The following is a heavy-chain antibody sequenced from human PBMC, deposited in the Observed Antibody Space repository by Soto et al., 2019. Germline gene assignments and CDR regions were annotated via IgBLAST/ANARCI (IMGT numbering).Heavy chain of an antibody. Sequence: QVQLVQSGAEVKKPGSSVKVSCKASGGTFSSYAISWVRQAPGQGLEWMGGIIPIFGTANYAQKFQGRVTITADESTSTAHMELSSLRSEDTAVYYCASMGNYYDSSGYLGTYYFDYWGQGTLVTVSS. V-gene: IGHV1-69*01. J-gene: IGHJ4*02. CDR3: ASMGNYYDSSGYLGTYYFDY. CDR1: GGTFSSYA. D-gene: IGHD3-22*01. CDR2: IIPIFGTA.